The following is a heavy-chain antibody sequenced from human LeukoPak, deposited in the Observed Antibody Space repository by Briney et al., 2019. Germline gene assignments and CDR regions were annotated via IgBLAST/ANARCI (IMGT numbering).Heavy chain of an antibody. CDR2: INGGGAST. J-gene: IGHJ4*02. V-gene: IGHV3-23*01. CDR3: AKGAFEQWLVQVIPFDY. CDR1: GFTFTSYA. Sequence: PGGSLRLSCAASGFTFTSYAMSWVRQAPGKGLEWVSVINGGGASTDYADSVKGRFTISRDNSKNTLCLQMNSLRVEDTAVYYCAKGAFEQWLVQVIPFDYWGQGTLVTVSS. D-gene: IGHD6-19*01.